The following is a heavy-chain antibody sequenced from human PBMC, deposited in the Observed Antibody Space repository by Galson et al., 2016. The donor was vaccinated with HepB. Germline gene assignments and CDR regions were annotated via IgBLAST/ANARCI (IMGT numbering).Heavy chain of an antibody. V-gene: IGHV4-39*01. CDR1: GGSISSSNYY. CDR3: ATGISVAGKYYYYYMDV. CDR2: IYYNGDT. D-gene: IGHD6-19*01. Sequence: SETLSLTCIVSGGSISSSNYYWGWIRQPPGRGLEWIGSIYYNGDTCYNPSLESRVTISVDTSKNQFSLRLSSVTAADTAVYYCATGISVAGKYYYYYMDVWGEGTPVTVSS. J-gene: IGHJ6*03.